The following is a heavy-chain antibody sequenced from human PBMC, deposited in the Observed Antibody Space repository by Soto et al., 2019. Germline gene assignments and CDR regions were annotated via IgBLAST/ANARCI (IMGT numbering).Heavy chain of an antibody. CDR3: ARGPSSMTRFDY. J-gene: IGHJ4*02. CDR2: ISYDGNNK. V-gene: IGHV3-30-3*01. D-gene: IGHD2-2*01. Sequence: WGSLLFSCASSVFTFNNYAMHWVRQAPGKGLEWVAVISYDGNNKYYADSVKGRFTISRDNSKNTLYLQMNSLRAEDTAVYYCARGPSSMTRFDYWGQGTLVTVSS. CDR1: VFTFNNYA.